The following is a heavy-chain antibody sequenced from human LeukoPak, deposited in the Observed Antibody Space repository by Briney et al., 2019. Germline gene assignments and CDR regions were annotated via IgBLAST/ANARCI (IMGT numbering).Heavy chain of an antibody. Sequence: PGGSLRLSCAASGFTFSSYGMSWVRQAPGKGLEWVSSISGNGGRTYYAGSVKGRFTISRDNSKNMLYLQMNSLRAEDTAVYYCARAGWYELPRYAFNIWGQGTMVTVSS. D-gene: IGHD6-19*01. CDR2: ISGNGGRT. CDR1: GFTFSSYG. V-gene: IGHV3-23*01. CDR3: ARAGWYELPRYAFNI. J-gene: IGHJ3*02.